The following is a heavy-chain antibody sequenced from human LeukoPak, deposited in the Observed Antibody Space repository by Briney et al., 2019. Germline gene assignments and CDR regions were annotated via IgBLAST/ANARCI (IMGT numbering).Heavy chain of an antibody. CDR3: ARMGCAARDWGHYYMDV. V-gene: IGHV3-11*04. J-gene: IGHJ6*03. CDR2: IGSTGSPI. CDR1: GFTFRDSY. D-gene: IGHD6-6*01. Sequence: PGGSLRLSCAASGFTFRDSYKTWVRQAPGKGLDWVSYIGSTGSPIYYADSVKGRFTISRDNAKNSLYLQMNSLRAEDTAVYYCARMGCAARDWGHYYMDVWGKGTTITVSS.